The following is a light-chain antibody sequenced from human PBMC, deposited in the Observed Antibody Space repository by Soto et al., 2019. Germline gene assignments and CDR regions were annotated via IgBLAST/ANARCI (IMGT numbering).Light chain of an antibody. V-gene: IGLV2-14*01. CDR1: SSDVGGYNY. Sequence: QSAMTQPASESGSPGQSITISCNGTSSDVGGYNYVSWYQQHPGKAPKLMIYEVINRPSGVSNRFSGSKSGDTASLTISGLQAGDEADYYCSSYTSSNTLVFGTGTKVTVL. J-gene: IGLJ1*01. CDR3: SSYTSSNTLV. CDR2: EVI.